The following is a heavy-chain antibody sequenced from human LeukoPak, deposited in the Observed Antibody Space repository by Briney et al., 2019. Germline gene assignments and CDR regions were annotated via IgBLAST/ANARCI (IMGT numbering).Heavy chain of an antibody. D-gene: IGHD5-24*01. J-gene: IGHJ5*02. V-gene: IGHV1-69*05. Sequence: ASVKVSCKASGGTFSSYAISWVRQAPGQGLEWMGRIIPIFGTANYAQKFQGRVTITTDESTSTAYMELSSLRSEDTAVYYCARDIGGVWEMATVSGHWFDPWGQGTLVTVSS. CDR1: GGTFSSYA. CDR3: ARDIGGVWEMATVSGHWFDP. CDR2: IIPIFGTA.